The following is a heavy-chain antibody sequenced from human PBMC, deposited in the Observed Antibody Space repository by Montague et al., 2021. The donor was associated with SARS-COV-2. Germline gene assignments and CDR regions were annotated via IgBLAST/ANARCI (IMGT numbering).Heavy chain of an antibody. J-gene: IGHJ4*02. CDR3: ARIFDSSWPTFDY. V-gene: IGHV2-70*01. Sequence: PALVKPTQTLTLTCTFSGFSLSPSGMCVSWIRQPPGKALEWLALIDWDDDKYYCTSLKTRLTISKDTSKNQVVLTMTNMDPVDTATYYCARIFDSSWPTFDYWGQGTLVTVSS. CDR1: GFSLSPSGMC. D-gene: IGHD6-13*01. CDR2: IDWDDDK.